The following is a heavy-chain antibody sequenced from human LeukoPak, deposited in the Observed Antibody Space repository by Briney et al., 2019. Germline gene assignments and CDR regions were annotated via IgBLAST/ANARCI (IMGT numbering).Heavy chain of an antibody. CDR3: ARVLTGSWDWFDP. D-gene: IGHD2-8*02. Sequence: GGSLRLSCAASGFTFDDYAMHWVRQAPGKGLEWVSGISWNSGSIGYADSVKGRFTISRDNAKNTLYLQMSSLRAEDTAVYYCARVLTGSWDWFDPWGQGTLVTVSS. CDR1: GFTFDDYA. V-gene: IGHV3-9*01. J-gene: IGHJ5*02. CDR2: ISWNSGSI.